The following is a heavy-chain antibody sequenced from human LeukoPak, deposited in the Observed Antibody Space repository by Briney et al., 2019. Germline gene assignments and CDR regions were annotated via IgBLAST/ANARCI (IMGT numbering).Heavy chain of an antibody. CDR3: ATAAPDAFDI. Sequence: GGSLRLSCAASGLTVSSNYMTWVRQAPGKGLEWVSFIYSRGTTYYADSVRGRFTISRDNSKNTPYLQMNSLTGDDTAVYYCATAAPDAFDIWGQGTMVTVSS. V-gene: IGHV3-66*01. J-gene: IGHJ3*02. CDR2: IYSRGTT. CDR1: GLTVSSNY.